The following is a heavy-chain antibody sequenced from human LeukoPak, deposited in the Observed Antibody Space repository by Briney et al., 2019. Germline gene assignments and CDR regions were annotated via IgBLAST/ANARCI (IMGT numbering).Heavy chain of an antibody. CDR1: GGSISSSSYY. D-gene: IGHD6-13*01. CDR3: ARHKQQLIPFDY. Sequence: KSSETLSLTCTVSGGSISSSSYYWGWIRQPPGKGLEWIGSIHYSGSTYYNPSLKSRVTISVDTSKNQFSLKLSSVTAADTAVYYCARHKQQLIPFDYWGQGTLVTVSS. CDR2: IHYSGST. J-gene: IGHJ4*02. V-gene: IGHV4-39*01.